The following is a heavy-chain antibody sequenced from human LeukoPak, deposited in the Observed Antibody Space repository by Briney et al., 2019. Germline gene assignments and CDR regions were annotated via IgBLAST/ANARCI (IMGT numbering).Heavy chain of an antibody. V-gene: IGHV1-18*01. D-gene: IGHD4-23*01. CDR3: ARPVVTLRD. J-gene: IGHJ4*02. CDR1: GGTFSSYA. CDR2: ISAYNGNT. Sequence: ASVKVSCKASGGTFSSYAISWVRQAPGQGLERMGWISAYNGNTNYAQKLQGRVTMTTDTSTSTAYMELRSLRSDDTAVYYCARPVVTLRDWGQGTLVTVSS.